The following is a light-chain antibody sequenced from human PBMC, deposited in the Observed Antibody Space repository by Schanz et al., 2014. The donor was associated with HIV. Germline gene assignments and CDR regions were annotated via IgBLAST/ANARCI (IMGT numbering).Light chain of an antibody. CDR1: SSNIGAGYD. CDR3: SSYAATSNVL. J-gene: IGLJ3*02. V-gene: IGLV1-40*01. Sequence: QSVLTQPPSVSGAPGQRVTISCAGSSSNIGAGYDVHWYQQLPGTAPKLLIYSNNNRPSGVPDRFSGSKSGTSASLVITGLQADDEADYYCSSYAATSNVLFGGGTKVTVL. CDR2: SNN.